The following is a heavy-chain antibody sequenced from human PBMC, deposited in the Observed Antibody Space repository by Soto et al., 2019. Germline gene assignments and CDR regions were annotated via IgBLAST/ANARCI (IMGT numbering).Heavy chain of an antibody. D-gene: IGHD1-1*01. CDR2: ISWDGGST. V-gene: IGHV3-43D*04. Sequence: VGSLRLSCAASGFTFDDYAMHWVRQAPGKGLEWVSLISWDGGSTYYADSVKGRFTISRDNSKNSLYLQMNSLRAEDTALYYCAKDSGTTKHYSYYYYYGMDVWGQGTTVTVSS. CDR1: GFTFDDYA. CDR3: AKDSGTTKHYSYYYYYGMDV. J-gene: IGHJ6*02.